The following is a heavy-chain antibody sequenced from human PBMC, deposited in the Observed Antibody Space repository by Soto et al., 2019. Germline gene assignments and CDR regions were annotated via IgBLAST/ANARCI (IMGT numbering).Heavy chain of an antibody. V-gene: IGHV4-39*01. J-gene: IGHJ6*03. D-gene: IGHD2-15*01. CDR2: TYSSGNT. CDR3: ARRFCSGGNCYRTNYDYYMDV. CDR1: GVSMISSAYY. Sequence: QPHLQESGPGLVEPSETLSLTCSVSGVSMISSAYYWGWIRQPPGEGLEWIGSTYSSGNTYSNLSLKSRVSMSMDTSKNQFSLNLTSVTAADTAVYFCARRFCSGGNCYRTNYDYYMDVWGKGTSVTVSS.